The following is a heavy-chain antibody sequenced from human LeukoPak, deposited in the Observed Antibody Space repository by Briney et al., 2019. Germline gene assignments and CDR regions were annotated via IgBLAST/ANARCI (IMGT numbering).Heavy chain of an antibody. CDR3: AKSLDYGDSSFDY. D-gene: IGHD4-17*01. CDR1: GFTFISYA. V-gene: IGHV3-23*01. Sequence: GGSLRLSCSASGFTFISYAMSTVPQAPGKGLELVSAISGSGGSTYYAESVKGRFTISRDNSKNTLYLQMNSLRAEDTAVYYCAKSLDYGDSSFDYWGQGTLVTVSS. CDR2: ISGSGGST. J-gene: IGHJ4*02.